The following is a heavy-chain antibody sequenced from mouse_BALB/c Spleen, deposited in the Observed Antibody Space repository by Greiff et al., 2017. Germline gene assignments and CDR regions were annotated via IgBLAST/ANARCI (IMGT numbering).Heavy chain of an antibody. Sequence: EVKLVESGGGLVQPGGSRKLSCAASGFTFSSFGMHWVRQAPEKGLEWVAYISSGSSTIYYADTVKGRFTISRDNPKNTLFLQMTSLRSEDTAMYYCARGGITSMDYWGQGTSVTVSS. CDR3: ARGGITSMDY. D-gene: IGHD2-4*01. V-gene: IGHV5-17*02. CDR2: ISSGSSTI. CDR1: GFTFSSFG. J-gene: IGHJ4*01.